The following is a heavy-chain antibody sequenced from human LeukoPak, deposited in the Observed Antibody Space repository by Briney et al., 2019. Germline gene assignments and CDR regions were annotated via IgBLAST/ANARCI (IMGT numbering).Heavy chain of an antibody. CDR1: GFTFSSYL. CDR2: INTDGSST. CDR3: ARGSVAGDHAFDI. V-gene: IGHV3-74*01. J-gene: IGHJ3*02. D-gene: IGHD6-19*01. Sequence: GGSLRLSCAASGFTFSSYLMHWVRQAPGKGLVWVSRINTDGSSTTYADSVKGRFTISRDNAKNTLYLQMNSLRAGDTAVYYCARGSVAGDHAFDIWGQGTMVTVSS.